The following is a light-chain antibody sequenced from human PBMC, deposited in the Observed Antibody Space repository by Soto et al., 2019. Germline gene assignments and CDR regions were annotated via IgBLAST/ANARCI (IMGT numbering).Light chain of an antibody. CDR2: GAS. J-gene: IGKJ1*01. CDR1: QSVSSSY. Sequence: IVLTQSPGTLSLSPWERATLSCRASQSVSSSYLAWYQQKPGQAPRLLISGASSRATGIPDRFSGRGAGAEFTLTISSLQSEDFAVYYCQQYRSWPRKFGQGTKVDIK. V-gene: IGKV3-20*01. CDR3: QQYRSWPRK.